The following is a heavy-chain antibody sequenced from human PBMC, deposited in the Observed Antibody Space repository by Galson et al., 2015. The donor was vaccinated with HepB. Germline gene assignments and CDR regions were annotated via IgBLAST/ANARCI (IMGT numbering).Heavy chain of an antibody. D-gene: IGHD3-22*01. CDR2: IYYSGST. Sequence: LSLTCTVSGGSISSSSYYWGWIRQPPGKGLEWIGSIYYSGSTYYNPSLKSRVTISVDTSKNQFSLKLSSVTAADTAVYYCARDGGGYYYHNWFDPWGQGTLVTVSS. V-gene: IGHV4-39*07. J-gene: IGHJ5*02. CDR1: GGSISSSSYY. CDR3: ARDGGGYYYHNWFDP.